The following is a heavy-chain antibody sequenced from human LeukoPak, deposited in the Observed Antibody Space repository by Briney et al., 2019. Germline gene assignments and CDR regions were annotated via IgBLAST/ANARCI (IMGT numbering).Heavy chain of an antibody. CDR1: GYTFTSYG. D-gene: IGHD2-2*01. J-gene: IGHJ6*03. CDR3: ARGPYCSSTSCLPLYYYYYMDV. V-gene: IGHV1-18*01. CDR2: ISAYNGNT. Sequence: ASVKVSCKASGYTFTSYGISWVRQAPGQGLEWMGWISAYNGNTNYAQKLQGRVTMTTDTSTSTAYMELRSLRSDDTAVYYCARGPYCSSTSCLPLYYYYYMDVWGKGTTVTVSS.